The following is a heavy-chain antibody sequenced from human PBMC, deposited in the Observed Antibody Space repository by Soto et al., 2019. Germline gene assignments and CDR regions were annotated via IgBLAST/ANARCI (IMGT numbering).Heavy chain of an antibody. CDR2: INPNSGGT. D-gene: IGHD4-17*01. J-gene: IGHJ3*02. CDR1: GYTFXGYY. V-gene: IGHV1-2*04. CDR3: ARAFYGDYVYAFDI. Sequence: ASVKVSCKASGYTFXGYYMYWVRQAPGQGLEWMGWINPNSGGTNYAQKFQGWVTMTRDTSISTAYMELSRLRSDDTAVYYCARAFYGDYVYAFDIWGQGTMVTVSS.